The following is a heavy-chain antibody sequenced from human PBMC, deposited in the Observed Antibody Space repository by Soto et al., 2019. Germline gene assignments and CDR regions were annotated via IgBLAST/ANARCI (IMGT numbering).Heavy chain of an antibody. J-gene: IGHJ6*02. CDR1: GFTFSSYE. Sequence: SLRLSCAASGFTFSSYEMNWVRQAPGKGLEWVSYISSSGSTIYYADSVKGRFTISRDNAKNSLYLQMNSLRAEDTAVYYCARDRVVRGVIPYYYGIDVWGQGTRVTVSS. V-gene: IGHV3-48*03. D-gene: IGHD3-10*01. CDR2: ISSSGSTI. CDR3: ARDRVVRGVIPYYYGIDV.